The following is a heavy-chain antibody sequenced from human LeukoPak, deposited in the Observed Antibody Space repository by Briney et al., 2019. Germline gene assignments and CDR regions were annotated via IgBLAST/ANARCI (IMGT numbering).Heavy chain of an antibody. CDR3: AKDQGRDYAPYGSATQFY. V-gene: IGHV3-30*18. CDR1: RFTFRSYG. Sequence: GGSLRLSCAASRFTFRSYGMHWVRQAPGKGLEWVAVISYDGSNKYYADSVKGRFTISRDNSKNTLYLQMNSLRAEDTAVYYCAKDQGRDYAPYGSATQFYWGQGALVTVSS. CDR2: ISYDGSNK. D-gene: IGHD4-17*01. J-gene: IGHJ4*02.